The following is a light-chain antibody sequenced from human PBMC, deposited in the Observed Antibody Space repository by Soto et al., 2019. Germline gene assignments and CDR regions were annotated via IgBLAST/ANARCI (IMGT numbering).Light chain of an antibody. Sequence: DIQMTQSPSSLSASVGDRVTITCRASQSISSYLNWYQQKPGKAPKLLIYAASSLQSGVPSRFSGSGSGTDFTLPISSLQPEDFATYYCQQSYSTPLTFGGGTQVDIK. CDR2: AAS. J-gene: IGKJ4*01. CDR1: QSISSY. V-gene: IGKV1-39*01. CDR3: QQSYSTPLT.